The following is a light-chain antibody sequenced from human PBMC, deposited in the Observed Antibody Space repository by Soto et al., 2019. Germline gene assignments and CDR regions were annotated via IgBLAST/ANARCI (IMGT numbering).Light chain of an antibody. J-gene: IGKJ1*01. Sequence: EIVLTQSPGTLSLSPGERATLSCRASQSVSSSYLAWYQQKPGQAPRLLIYGASSRATGIPDRFSGSGSGTDFSITISGLEPEDFAVYYCQQYGRSPRTFGQGTKVEIK. CDR1: QSVSSSY. CDR3: QQYGRSPRT. V-gene: IGKV3-20*01. CDR2: GAS.